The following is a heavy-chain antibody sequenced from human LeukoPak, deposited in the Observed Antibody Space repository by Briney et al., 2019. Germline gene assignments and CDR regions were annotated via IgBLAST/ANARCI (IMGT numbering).Heavy chain of an antibody. J-gene: IGHJ4*02. CDR1: GDTFSSYA. Sequence: GASVKVSCKASGDTFSSYAISWVRQAPGQGLEWMGGIIPIFGTANYAQKFQGRVTITTDESTSTAYMELSSLRSEDTAVYYCARNTGLYYFDYWGQGTLVTVSS. CDR2: IIPIFGTA. CDR3: ARNTGLYYFDY. V-gene: IGHV1-69*05. D-gene: IGHD1-14*01.